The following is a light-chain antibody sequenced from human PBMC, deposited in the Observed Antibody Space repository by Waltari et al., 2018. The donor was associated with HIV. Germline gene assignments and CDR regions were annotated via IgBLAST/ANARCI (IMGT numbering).Light chain of an antibody. V-gene: IGKV1-27*01. J-gene: IGKJ3*01. CDR1: QGIRKY. CDR3: RPYDSALIFT. Sequence: DIQMTQSPSSLSASVGARVTITCRASQGIRKYLAWYQHKPGNAHKLLIYAASTLQSWGPSRCSGSRSGADVSLTITDLRPDDFATYYCRPYDSALIFTFGPGTTVDI. CDR2: AAS.